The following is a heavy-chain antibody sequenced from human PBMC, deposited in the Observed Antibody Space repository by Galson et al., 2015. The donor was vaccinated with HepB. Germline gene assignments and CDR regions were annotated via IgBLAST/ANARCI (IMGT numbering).Heavy chain of an antibody. V-gene: IGHV1-18*01. CDR2: ISADNGDP. D-gene: IGHD4-17*01. J-gene: IGHJ6*03. CDR1: GYTFSNYG. CDR3: AREVDYGGGFYYYYMDV. Sequence: SVKVSCKGSGYTFSNYGINWVRQAPGQGLEWMGWISADNGDPKYAQKFQGRVTMTIDTSTSTAYMDMSSLRSDDTAVYYCAREVDYGGGFYYYYMDVWGKGTTVTVSS.